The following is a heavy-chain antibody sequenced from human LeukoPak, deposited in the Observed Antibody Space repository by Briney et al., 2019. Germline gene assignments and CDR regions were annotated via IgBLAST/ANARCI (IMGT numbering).Heavy chain of an antibody. J-gene: IGHJ3*02. V-gene: IGHV4-61*02. CDR2: IYTSGST. Sequence: KSSETLSLTCTVSGGSISSGSYYWSWIRQPAGKGLEWIGRIYTSGSTNYNPSLKSRVTISVDTSKNQFSLKLSSVTAADTAVYYCARDVLSMVRGYRGAFDIWGQGTMVTVSS. D-gene: IGHD3-10*01. CDR1: GGSISSGSYY. CDR3: ARDVLSMVRGYRGAFDI.